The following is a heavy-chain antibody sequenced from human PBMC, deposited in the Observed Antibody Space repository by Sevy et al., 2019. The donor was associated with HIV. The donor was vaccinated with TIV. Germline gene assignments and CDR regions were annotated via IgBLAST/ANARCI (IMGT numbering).Heavy chain of an antibody. CDR2: INPSSGGT. CDR3: ARPSDFWSGYSATWFDP. V-gene: IGHV1-2*02. J-gene: IGHJ5*02. CDR1: GYPFTGYY. D-gene: IGHD3-3*01. Sequence: ASVKVSCKASGYPFTGYYMHWVRQAPGQGLEWIGWINPSSGGTNFAQRFQGRVTMTRDMSISTDYMELSGLRFHDTAVYYCARPSDFWSGYSATWFDPWGQGTLVTVSS.